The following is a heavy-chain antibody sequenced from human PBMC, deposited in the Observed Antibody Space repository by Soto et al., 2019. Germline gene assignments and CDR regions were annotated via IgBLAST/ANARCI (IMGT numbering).Heavy chain of an antibody. CDR2: IYHSGST. D-gene: IGHD4-17*01. Sequence: QLQLQESGSGLVKPSQTLSLTCAVSGGSISSGGYSWSWIRQPPGKGLEWIGYIYHSGSTYYNPPLKSRVPISVDRSKHQFSLKLSSVTAADTAVYYCASGPIGDYTDGFDYWGQGTLVTVSS. CDR1: GGSISSGGYS. CDR3: ASGPIGDYTDGFDY. J-gene: IGHJ4*02. V-gene: IGHV4-30-2*01.